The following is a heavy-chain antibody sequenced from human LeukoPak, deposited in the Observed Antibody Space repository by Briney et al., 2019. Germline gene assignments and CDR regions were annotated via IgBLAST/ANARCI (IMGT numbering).Heavy chain of an antibody. J-gene: IGHJ5*02. CDR1: GYTFTSYD. Sequence: GASVKVPCKASGYTFTSYDINWVRQATGQGLEWMGWMNPNSGNTGYAQKFQGRVTMTRSTSISTAYMELSSLRSEDTAVYYCARGGRDSSGQSWFDPWGQGTLVTVSS. CDR3: ARGGRDSSGQSWFDP. CDR2: MNPNSGNT. D-gene: IGHD6-19*01. V-gene: IGHV1-8*01.